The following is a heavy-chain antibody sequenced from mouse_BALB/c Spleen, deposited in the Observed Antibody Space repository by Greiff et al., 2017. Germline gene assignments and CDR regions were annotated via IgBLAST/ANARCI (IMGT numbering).Heavy chain of an antibody. CDR3: ARSGRYDAMGY. CDR1: GYAFSSSW. J-gene: IGHJ4*01. Sequence: QVQLQQSGPELVKPGASVKISCKASGYAFSSSWMNWVKQRPGQGLEWIGRIYPGDGDTNYNGKFKGKATLTADKSSSTAYMQLSSLTSVDSAVYFCARSGRYDAMGYWGQGTSVTVSS. CDR2: IYPGDGDT. V-gene: IGHV1-82*01.